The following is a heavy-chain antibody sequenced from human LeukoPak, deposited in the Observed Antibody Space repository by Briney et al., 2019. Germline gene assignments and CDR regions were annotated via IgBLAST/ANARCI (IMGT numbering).Heavy chain of an antibody. CDR1: GGSISSGDYY. Sequence: SETLSLTCTVSGGSISSGDYYWSWIRQPPGKGLEWIRYIYYSGSTYYNPSLKSRVTISVDTSKNQFSPKLSSVTAADAAVYYCAREYFDYGRQPVPPHDAFDIWGQGTMVTVSS. CDR2: IYYSGST. CDR3: AREYFDYGRQPVPPHDAFDI. V-gene: IGHV4-30-4*08. J-gene: IGHJ3*02. D-gene: IGHD4-17*01.